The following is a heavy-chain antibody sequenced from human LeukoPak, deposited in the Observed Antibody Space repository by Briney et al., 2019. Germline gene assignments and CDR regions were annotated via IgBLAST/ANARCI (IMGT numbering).Heavy chain of an antibody. Sequence: SVKVSCKASGGTFSSYAISWVRQAPGQGLEWMGRIIPILGIANYAQKFQGRVTITADKSTSTAYMELNSLRVDDTAVYYCANYNSGPFDYWGQGTLVTVSS. CDR3: ANYNSGPFDY. CDR2: IIPILGIA. CDR1: GGTFSSYA. V-gene: IGHV1-69*04. J-gene: IGHJ4*02. D-gene: IGHD6-19*01.